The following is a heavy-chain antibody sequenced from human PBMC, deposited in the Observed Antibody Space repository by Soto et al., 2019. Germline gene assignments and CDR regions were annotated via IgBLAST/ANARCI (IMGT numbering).Heavy chain of an antibody. CDR2: IYYSGSS. Sequence: KASQTLCLPCTLSEGSISIYHWSSIRQPPGNGLDWIGYIYYSGSSNYNPSLKSRVTISVDTSKNQFSLKLSSVTAADPAVDSCARDTSFMGMDVWGQGTTVTVSS. V-gene: IGHV4-59*01. J-gene: IGHJ6*01. D-gene: IGHD1-26*01. CDR1: EGSISIYH. CDR3: ARDTSFMGMDV.